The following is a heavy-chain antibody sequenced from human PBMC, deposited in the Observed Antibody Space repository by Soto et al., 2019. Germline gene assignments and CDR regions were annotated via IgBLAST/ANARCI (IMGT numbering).Heavy chain of an antibody. V-gene: IGHV1-69*13. D-gene: IGHD6-13*01. CDR1: GGTFSSYA. J-gene: IGHJ6*02. CDR2: IIPIFGTA. CDR3: ARVDGRYSSSWTYYYYYYYGMDV. Sequence: SVKVSCKASGGTFSSYAISWVRQAPGQGLEWMGGIIPIFGTANYAQKFQGRVTITADESTSTAYMELSSLRSEDTAVYYCARVDGRYSSSWTYYYYYYYGMDVWGQGTTVTVSS.